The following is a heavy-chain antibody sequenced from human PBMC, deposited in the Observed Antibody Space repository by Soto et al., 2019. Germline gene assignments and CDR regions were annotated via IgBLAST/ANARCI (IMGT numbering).Heavy chain of an antibody. D-gene: IGHD6-13*01. CDR3: AKDRRSSSWYFFH. V-gene: IGHV3-23*01. CDR2: ISGSGGST. J-gene: IGHJ4*02. CDR1: GFTFSSYA. Sequence: EVQLLESGGGLVQPGGSLRLSCAASGFTFSSYAMSWVRQAPGMGLEWVSAISGSGGSTYYADSVKGRFTISRDNSKNTLYLQMNSLRDADTAVYYCAKDRRSSSWYFFHWGQGTLVTVSS.